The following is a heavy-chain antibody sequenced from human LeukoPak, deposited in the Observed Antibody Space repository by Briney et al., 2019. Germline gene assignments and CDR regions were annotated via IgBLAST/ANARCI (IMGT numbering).Heavy chain of an antibody. Sequence: PGGSLRLSCAASGFTFSSYAMSWVRQAPGKGLEWVSAISSSGGSTNYEDSVNGRFTIFRLNSKNNLYLQMNNPRTAEPASLYCAKGRYGDYAACDHWGQGTLVTVSS. D-gene: IGHD4-17*01. CDR2: ISSSGGST. CDR1: GFTFSSYA. V-gene: IGHV3-23*01. J-gene: IGHJ4*02. CDR3: AKGRYGDYAACDH.